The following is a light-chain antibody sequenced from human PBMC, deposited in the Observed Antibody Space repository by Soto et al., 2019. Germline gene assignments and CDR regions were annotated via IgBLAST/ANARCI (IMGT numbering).Light chain of an antibody. CDR1: SSDVGSYNR. V-gene: IGLV2-18*02. CDR3: SSYTSRSTSG. J-gene: IGLJ1*01. CDR2: EVS. Sequence: QSALTQPPSVSGSPGQSVTISCTGTSSDVGSYNRVSWYQQPPGTAPKLMIYEVSNRPSGVPDRFSGSKSGNTASLTISGLQAEDEADYYCSSYTSRSTSGFGTGTKVTVL.